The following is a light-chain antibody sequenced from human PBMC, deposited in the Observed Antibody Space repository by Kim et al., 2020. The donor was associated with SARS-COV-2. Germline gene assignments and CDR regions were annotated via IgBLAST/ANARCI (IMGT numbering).Light chain of an antibody. J-gene: IGLJ2*01. CDR1: SSHIGSNY. V-gene: IGLV1-47*02. CDR3: ASWDDSLSGHVV. CDR2: SND. Sequence: RVTISGSGSSSHIGSNYLYWYQQLPGTAPKLLIYSNDQRPSGVPERFSGSKSGNSASLAISGLRSEDGADYYCASWDDSLSGHVVFGGGTQLTVL.